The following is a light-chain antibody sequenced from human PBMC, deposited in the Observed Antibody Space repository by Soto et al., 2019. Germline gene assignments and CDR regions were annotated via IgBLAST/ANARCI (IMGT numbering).Light chain of an antibody. CDR2: DTS. V-gene: IGLV7-46*01. CDR3: LLSYSGTSWV. J-gene: IGLJ3*02. CDR1: TGAVTSSHY. Sequence: QAVVTQEPSLTVSPGGTVTLTCGSTTGAVTSSHYPYWFQQKPGQAPRTLIYDTSNKHSWTPARFSGSLLGGKAALTLAGAHTDDEADYYCLLSYSGTSWVFGGGT.